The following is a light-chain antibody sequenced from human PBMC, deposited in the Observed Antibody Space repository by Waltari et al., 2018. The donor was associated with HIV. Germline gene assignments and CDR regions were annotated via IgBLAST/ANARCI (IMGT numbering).Light chain of an antibody. CDR2: EVS. Sequence: QSALTQPPSASGSPGQSVTIACTGPSIPVGGHIYLSWYQQHPGKAPRLMIYEVSTRPSGVPDRFSGSKSGNTASLTVSGLQAEDEADYYCSSYAGSNNVVFGGGTKLTVL. J-gene: IGLJ2*01. CDR3: SSYAGSNNVV. CDR1: SIPVGGHIY. V-gene: IGLV2-8*01.